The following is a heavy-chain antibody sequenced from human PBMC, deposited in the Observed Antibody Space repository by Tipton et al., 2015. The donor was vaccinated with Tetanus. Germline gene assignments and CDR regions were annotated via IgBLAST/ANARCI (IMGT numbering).Heavy chain of an antibody. D-gene: IGHD3-10*01. CDR2: INGDNGKT. Sequence: QLVQSGAEVKNPGASVKVSCKTSGYPFISYTLHWVRQAPGQRLEWMGGINGDNGKTKYSQKFQDRVTITRDTSASTGYMEVSSLRFEDTAVYYCARVVRGSGSHIRAVDYWGQGTQVTVFS. J-gene: IGHJ4*02. CDR3: ARVVRGSGSHIRAVDY. V-gene: IGHV1-3*01. CDR1: GYPFISYT.